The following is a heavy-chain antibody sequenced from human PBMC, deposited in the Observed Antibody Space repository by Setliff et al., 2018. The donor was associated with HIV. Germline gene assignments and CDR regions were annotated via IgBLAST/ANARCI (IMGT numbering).Heavy chain of an antibody. Sequence: ETLSLTCTISGGSFGVYRWSWIRQSAGRGLEWIGRIDSSGTTDYKPSLKGRVAISVDTSRNQFSLRVTSVTAADTAVYFCARDRHSSGLGSYGPWGPGILGTSPQ. V-gene: IGHV4-4*07. CDR3: ARDRHSSGLGSYGP. D-gene: IGHD3-10*01. J-gene: IGHJ5*02. CDR2: IDSSGTT. CDR1: GGSFGVYR.